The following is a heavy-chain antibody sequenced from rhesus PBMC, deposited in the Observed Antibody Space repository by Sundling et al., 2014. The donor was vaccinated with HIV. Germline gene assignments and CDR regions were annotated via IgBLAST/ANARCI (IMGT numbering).Heavy chain of an antibody. CDR1: GGSISTNF. Sequence: QVQLQESGPGLVKPSETLSLTCAVSGGSISTNFWNWVRQPPGKGLDWIGRISGSGGSTDYNPSLKSRVTLSTDTSKNQFSLKVRSMTAADTAVYYCARAADFDSWGQGLLVTVSS. CDR2: ISGSGGST. J-gene: IGHJ4*01. CDR3: ARAADFDS. V-gene: IGHV4-173*01.